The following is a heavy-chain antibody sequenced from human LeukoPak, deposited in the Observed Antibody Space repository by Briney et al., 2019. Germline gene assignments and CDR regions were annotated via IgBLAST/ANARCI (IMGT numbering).Heavy chain of an antibody. CDR3: ARVTNYYDSSGYPLDY. J-gene: IGHJ4*02. Sequence: PSGTLSLTRAVSGGSISSSNWWSWVRQPPGKGLEWIGEIYHSGSTNYNPSLKSRVTISVDKSKNQFSLKLSSVTAADTAVYYCARVTNYYDSSGYPLDYWGQGTLVTVSS. CDR2: IYHSGST. V-gene: IGHV4-4*02. D-gene: IGHD3-22*01. CDR1: GGSISSSNW.